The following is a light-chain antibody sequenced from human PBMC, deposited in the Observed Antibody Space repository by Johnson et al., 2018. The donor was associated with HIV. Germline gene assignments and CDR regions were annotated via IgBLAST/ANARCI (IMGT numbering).Light chain of an antibody. V-gene: IGLV1-51*02. CDR2: ENN. CDR1: SSNIGSNY. J-gene: IGLJ1*01. CDR3: GTWDSSLSAGV. Sequence: QSVLTQSPSVSAAPGREVTISCSGSSSNIGSNYVSWYQQLPGTAPKLLIYENNKRPSGIPDRFSGSKSGTSATLGITGLQTGDEADYYCGTWDSSLSAGVFGTGTTVIGL.